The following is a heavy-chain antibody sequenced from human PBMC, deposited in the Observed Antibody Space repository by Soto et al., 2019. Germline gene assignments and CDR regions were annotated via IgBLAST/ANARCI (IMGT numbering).Heavy chain of an antibody. J-gene: IGHJ4*02. CDR1: GLTFSSCA. Sequence: PGGSLRLSCAASGLTFSSCAMSWVRQAPGKGMEWVSAISGCGGSTYYADSVKGRFTISRDNSKNTLYLQMNSLRAEDTAVYYCAKDHDSGYNSSAYYSFSGPLVARGQGTLVTVPS. CDR2: ISGCGGST. V-gene: IGHV3-23*01. CDR3: AKDHDSGYNSSAYYSFSGPLVA. D-gene: IGHD3-22*01.